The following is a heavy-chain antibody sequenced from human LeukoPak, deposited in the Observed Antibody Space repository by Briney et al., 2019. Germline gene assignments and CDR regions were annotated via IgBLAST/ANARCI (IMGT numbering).Heavy chain of an antibody. CDR1: GFTFSSYE. CDR2: ISSSSSYI. CDR3: ARDTLRINYYGSGSYELFDY. Sequence: KSGGSLRLSCAASGFTFSSYEMNWVRQAPGKGLEWVSSISSSSSYIYYADSVKGRFTISRDNAKNSLYLQMNSLRAEDTAVYYCARDTLRINYYGSGSYELFDYWGQGTLVTVSS. V-gene: IGHV3-21*01. D-gene: IGHD3-10*01. J-gene: IGHJ4*02.